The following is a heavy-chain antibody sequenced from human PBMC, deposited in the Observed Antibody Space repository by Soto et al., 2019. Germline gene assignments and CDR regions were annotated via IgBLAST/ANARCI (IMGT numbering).Heavy chain of an antibody. V-gene: IGHV1-18*01. CDR2: ISAYNGNT. D-gene: IGHD3-3*01. J-gene: IGHJ4*02. Sequence: ASVKVFCXAAGYTFTSYGISWLRQAPGQGLEWMGWISAYNGNTNYAQKLQGRVTMTTDTSTSTAYMELRSLRSDDTAVYYCARGTSDFWSGYYTYFDYWGQGTLVTVSS. CDR3: ARGTSDFWSGYYTYFDY. CDR1: GYTFTSYG.